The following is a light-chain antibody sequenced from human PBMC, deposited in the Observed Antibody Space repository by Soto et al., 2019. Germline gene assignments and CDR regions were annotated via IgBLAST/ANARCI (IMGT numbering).Light chain of an antibody. CDR3: QQHTNWPPGST. CDR2: DAS. J-gene: IGKJ5*01. CDR1: QSVSSY. Sequence: EIVLTQSPATLSLSPGERATLSCRASQSVSSYLAWYQHKPGQAPRLLIYDASNRATGAPARFSGSGFGTDFTLTISSLEPEDFAVYYCQQHTNWPPGSTIGQGTRLEIK. V-gene: IGKV3-11*01.